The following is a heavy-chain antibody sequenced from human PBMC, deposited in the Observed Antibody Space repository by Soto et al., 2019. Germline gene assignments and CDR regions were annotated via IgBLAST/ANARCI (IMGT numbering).Heavy chain of an antibody. CDR1: GFTFSNTW. J-gene: IGHJ6*02. D-gene: IGHD2-2*01. CDR3: ATDGSYAQHV. Sequence: AGSLRLSCAASGFTFSNTWMHWVRHAPGKGLVWVSHINSDGTTTSYADSVKCRFTTSRANANNTVHRQMNSLRSEDTAVYYHATDGSYAQHVWGQGTTVTVSS. V-gene: IGHV3-74*03. CDR2: INSDGTTT.